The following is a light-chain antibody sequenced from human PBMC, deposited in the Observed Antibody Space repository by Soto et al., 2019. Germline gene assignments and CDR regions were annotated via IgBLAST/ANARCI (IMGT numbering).Light chain of an antibody. V-gene: IGKV3-15*01. CDR3: QLFTYLPRT. Sequence: ILMTQSQETLSVSPGERATLSCSASQSVSCNLAWYQQKPGQAPRHHVYDGSTRDTGIPSRFSGSGSGTEFTRTISNLQSEDFAVYYSQLFTYLPRTFGQGGKV. CDR1: QSVSCN. J-gene: IGKJ1*01. CDR2: DGS.